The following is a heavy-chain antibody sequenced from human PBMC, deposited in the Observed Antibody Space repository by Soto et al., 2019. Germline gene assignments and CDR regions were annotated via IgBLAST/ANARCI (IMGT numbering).Heavy chain of an antibody. Sequence: EVQLVESGGGLVQPGGSLRLSCAASGFTFSSYSMNWVRQAPGKGLEWVSYISSSSSTIYYADSVKGRFTISRDNAKNSLYLQMNSLRDEDTAVYYCARDRSSGSYYPRYYYYYGMDVRGQGTTVTVSS. J-gene: IGHJ6*02. CDR3: ARDRSSGSYYPRYYYYYGMDV. D-gene: IGHD3-10*01. CDR1: GFTFSSYS. CDR2: ISSSSSTI. V-gene: IGHV3-48*02.